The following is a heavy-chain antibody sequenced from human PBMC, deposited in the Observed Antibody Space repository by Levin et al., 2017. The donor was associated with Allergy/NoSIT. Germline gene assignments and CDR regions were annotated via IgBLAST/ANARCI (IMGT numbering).Heavy chain of an antibody. Sequence: GGSLRLSCAASGFTFSSYWMSWVRQAPGKGLEWVANIKQDGSEKYYVDSVKGRFTISRDNAKNSLYLQMNSLRAEDTAVYYCARVPRMITFGGVIVPPPDYWGQGTLVTVSS. D-gene: IGHD3-16*02. CDR1: GFTFSSYW. J-gene: IGHJ4*02. V-gene: IGHV3-7*01. CDR2: IKQDGSEK. CDR3: ARVPRMITFGGVIVPPPDY.